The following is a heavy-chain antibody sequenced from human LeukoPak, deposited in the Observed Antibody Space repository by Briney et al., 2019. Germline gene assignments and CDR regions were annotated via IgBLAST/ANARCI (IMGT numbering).Heavy chain of an antibody. CDR2: IYPGDSDT. D-gene: IGHD6-6*01. J-gene: IGHJ3*02. CDR3: ARPSSSSSLASNDAFDI. Sequence: KRGESLKISCKGSGYSFTSYWIGWVRQMPGKGLEWMGIIYPGDSDTRYSPSFQGQVTISADKSISTAYLQWSSLKASDTAMYYRARPSSSSSLASNDAFDIWGQGTMVTVSS. V-gene: IGHV5-51*01. CDR1: GYSFTSYW.